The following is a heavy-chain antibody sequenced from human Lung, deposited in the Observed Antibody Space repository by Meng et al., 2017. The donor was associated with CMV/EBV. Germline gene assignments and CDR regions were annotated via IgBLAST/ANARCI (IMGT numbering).Heavy chain of an antibody. CDR3: AKSFSGSWYHEYYDY. CDR2: ITSSGGNT. V-gene: IGHV3-23*01. D-gene: IGHD6-13*01. J-gene: IGHJ4*02. CDR1: EFSFSNYA. Sequence: EXXKISCASSEFSFSNYAMSWVRQAPGRGLEWVSAITSSGGNTYYTDPVKGRFTVYRDNSKNTLYLPMNNLGAEDPAVFCCAKSFSGSWYHEYYDYWGQG.